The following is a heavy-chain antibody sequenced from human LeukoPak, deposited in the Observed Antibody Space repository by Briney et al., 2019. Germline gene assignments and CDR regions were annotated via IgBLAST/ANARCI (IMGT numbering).Heavy chain of an antibody. CDR2: IRSKAYGGTT. D-gene: IGHD4-17*01. CDR1: GFTFGDYA. J-gene: IGHJ4*02. CDR3: TRVRGDYASRYFDY. V-gene: IGHV3-49*04. Sequence: PGGSLRLSCTASGFTFGDYAMSWVRQAPGKGLEWVGFIRSKAYGGTTEYAASVKGIFTISRDDSKSIAYLQMNSLKTEDTAVYYCTRVRGDYASRYFDYWGQGTLVTVSS.